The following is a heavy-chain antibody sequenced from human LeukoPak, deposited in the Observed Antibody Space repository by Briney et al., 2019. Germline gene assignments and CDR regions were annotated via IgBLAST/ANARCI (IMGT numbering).Heavy chain of an antibody. CDR3: ARVTMVRGVIIWALRYYYYMDV. D-gene: IGHD3-10*01. Sequence: GGSLRLSCAASGFTFSSYSMNWVRQAPGKGLEWVSSISSSSSYIYYADSVKGRFTISRDNAKNSLYLQMNSLRAEDTAVYYCARVTMVRGVIIWALRYYYYMDVWGKGTTVTVSS. V-gene: IGHV3-21*01. CDR2: ISSSSSYI. J-gene: IGHJ6*03. CDR1: GFTFSSYS.